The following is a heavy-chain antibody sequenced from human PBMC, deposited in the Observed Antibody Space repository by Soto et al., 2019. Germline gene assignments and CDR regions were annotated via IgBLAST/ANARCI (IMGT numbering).Heavy chain of an antibody. Sequence: GGSLRLSCAASGFTFSSYTMHWVRQTPGKGLEHVSAISSNGSSTYYANSVKGRFTISRDNSKNTLYLQMGSLRAEDMAVYYCARGVVVVTATYGMDVWGQGTTVTVSS. CDR3: ARGVVVVTATYGMDV. V-gene: IGHV3-64*01. D-gene: IGHD2-15*01. J-gene: IGHJ6*02. CDR1: GFTFSSYT. CDR2: ISSNGSST.